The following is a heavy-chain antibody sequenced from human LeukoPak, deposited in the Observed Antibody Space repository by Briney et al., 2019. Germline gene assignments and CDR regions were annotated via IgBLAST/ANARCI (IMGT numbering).Heavy chain of an antibody. J-gene: IGHJ5*02. CDR2: IYYSGST. CDR1: GGSISSYY. CDR3: ARALLWFGELFDP. V-gene: IGHV4-59*01. Sequence: SETLSLTCTVSGGSISSYYCSWIRQPPGKGLEWIGYIYYSGSTNYNPSLKSRVTISIDTYKNQFSLKLSSVTAADTAVYYCARALLWFGELFDPWGQGTLVTVSS. D-gene: IGHD3-10*01.